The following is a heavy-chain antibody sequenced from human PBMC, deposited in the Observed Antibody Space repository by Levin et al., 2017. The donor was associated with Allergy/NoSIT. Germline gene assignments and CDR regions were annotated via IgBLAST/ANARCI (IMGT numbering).Heavy chain of an antibody. Sequence: SCAASGFTFSSYAMHWVRQAPGKGLEWVAVISYDGSNKYYADSVKGRFTISRDNSKNTLYLQMNSLRAEDTAVYYCASAKYLPYFDYWGQGTLVTVSS. J-gene: IGHJ4*02. CDR1: GFTFSSYA. V-gene: IGHV3-30-3*01. CDR2: ISYDGSNK. CDR3: ASAKYLPYFDY. D-gene: IGHD6-6*01.